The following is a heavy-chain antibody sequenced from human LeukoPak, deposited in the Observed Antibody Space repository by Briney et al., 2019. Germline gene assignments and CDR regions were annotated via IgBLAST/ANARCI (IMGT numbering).Heavy chain of an antibody. CDR2: INHSGST. D-gene: IGHD2-15*01. Sequence: SETLSLTCAVYGGPFSGYYWSWIRQPPGKGLEWIGEINHSGSTNYNPSLKSRVTISVDTSKNQFSLKLSSVTAADTAVYYCASGDCSGGSCYHNWFDPWGQGTLVTVS. J-gene: IGHJ5*02. CDR1: GGPFSGYY. CDR3: ASGDCSGGSCYHNWFDP. V-gene: IGHV4-34*01.